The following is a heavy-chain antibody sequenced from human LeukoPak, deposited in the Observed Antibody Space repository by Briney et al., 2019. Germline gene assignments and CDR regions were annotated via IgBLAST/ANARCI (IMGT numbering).Heavy chain of an antibody. CDR1: GGTFSSYA. CDR2: IIPIFGTA. D-gene: IGHD2-15*01. CDR3: AREWCGSGGSCAPNWFDP. J-gene: IGHJ5*02. Sequence: SVKVSCKASGGTFSSYAISWVRQAPGQGLEWMGGIIPIFGTANYAQKFQGRVTITADKSTSTAYMELSSLRSEDTAVYYCAREWCGSGGSCAPNWFDPWGQGTLVTVSS. V-gene: IGHV1-69*06.